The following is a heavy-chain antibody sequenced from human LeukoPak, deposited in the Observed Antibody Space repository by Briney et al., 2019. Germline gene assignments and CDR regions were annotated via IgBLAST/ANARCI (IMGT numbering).Heavy chain of an antibody. D-gene: IGHD6-19*01. Sequence: GGSLRLSCAASRFTFSSYSMNWVRQAPGEGLEWVSSISSSCSYIYYADSVKGRFTISRDNAKNSLYLQMNSLRAEDTAVYYCARMISSGWYFRQNYYYYMDVWGKGTTVTISS. CDR2: ISSSCSYI. J-gene: IGHJ6*03. V-gene: IGHV3-21*01. CDR3: ARMISSGWYFRQNYYYYMDV. CDR1: RFTFSSYS.